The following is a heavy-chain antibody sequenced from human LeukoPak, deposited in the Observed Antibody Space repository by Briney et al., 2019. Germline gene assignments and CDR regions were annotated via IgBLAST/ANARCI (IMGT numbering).Heavy chain of an antibody. V-gene: IGHV1-2*06. Sequence: ASVKVSCKASGYTFTDYYMHWVRQAPGLGLEWMGRINPNSGGTNYAQKFQGRVTMTRDTSISTAYMELSRLRSDDTAVYYCARHVYCRSTSCSYYYYYMDVWGKGTTVTVSS. CDR3: ARHVYCRSTSCSYYYYYMDV. CDR1: GYTFTDYY. J-gene: IGHJ6*03. D-gene: IGHD2-2*01. CDR2: INPNSGGT.